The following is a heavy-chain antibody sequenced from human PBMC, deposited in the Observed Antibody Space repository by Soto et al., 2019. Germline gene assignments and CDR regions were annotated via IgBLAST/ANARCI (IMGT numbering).Heavy chain of an antibody. D-gene: IGHD6-19*01. CDR3: ARMYSSGSGWFHP. V-gene: IGHV4-31*03. Sequence: SETLSLTCFVSGYSITAGGYYWIWTRHHPGKGLEWIGSFYSSGSIIYNPSLRSRVSISGDTSSNQFSMSLTSVTAADTARYYCARMYSSGSGWFHPWGQGTLVTVSS. CDR1: GYSITAGGYY. J-gene: IGHJ5*02. CDR2: FYSSGSI.